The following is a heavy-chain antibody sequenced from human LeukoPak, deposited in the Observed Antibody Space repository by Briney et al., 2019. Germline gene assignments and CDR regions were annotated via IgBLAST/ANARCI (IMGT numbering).Heavy chain of an antibody. CDR1: GGSITSYY. CDR3: ARDRAYYDFWSGYYAFDL. Sequence: SETLSLTCTVSGGSITSYYWRWIRQPAGKGLEWIGRIYTSGSTNYNPSLKSRVTMSVDTSKNQFSLKLSSVTAADTAVYYCARDRAYYDFWSGYYAFDLWGRGTLVTVSS. D-gene: IGHD3-3*01. J-gene: IGHJ2*01. CDR2: IYTSGST. V-gene: IGHV4-4*07.